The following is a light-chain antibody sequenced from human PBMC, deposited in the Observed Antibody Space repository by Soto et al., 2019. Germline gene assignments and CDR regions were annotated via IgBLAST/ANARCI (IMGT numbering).Light chain of an antibody. V-gene: IGLV2-11*01. CDR2: DVS. CDR3: CLSAGAFYV. Sequence: QSVLTQPRSVSGSPGQSVTISCTGTSSDVGTYDFVSWYQQHPGKAPRLMIFDVSERPSGVSDRFSGSKSGNTASLTISGRQPEDEAADYCCLSAGAFYVFGTGTKVTVL. J-gene: IGLJ1*01. CDR1: SSDVGTYDF.